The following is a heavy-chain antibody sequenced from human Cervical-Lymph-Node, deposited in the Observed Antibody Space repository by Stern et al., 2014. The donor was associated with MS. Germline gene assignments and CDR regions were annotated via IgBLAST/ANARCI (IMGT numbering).Heavy chain of an antibody. V-gene: IGHV3-33*01. Sequence: VQLVQSGGGVVQPGRSLRLSCAASGFTFSSYGMHWVRQAPGKGLEWVAVIWDDGSNKDYADSVKGRFTITRDNSKNTLYLQMNSLRAEDTAVYYCASHPHYWGQGTLVTVSS. CDR1: GFTFSSYG. CDR3: ASHPHY. CDR2: IWDDGSNK. J-gene: IGHJ4*02.